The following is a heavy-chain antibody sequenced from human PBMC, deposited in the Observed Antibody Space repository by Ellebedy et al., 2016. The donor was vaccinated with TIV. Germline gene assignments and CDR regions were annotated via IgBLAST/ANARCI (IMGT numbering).Heavy chain of an antibody. Sequence: SETLSLTCNVSGASISSYIWNWIRQSPGKGLEWIGDMAYSGSTNYNPSLKSRVTISVDTSNNQFSLKLSSVTAADTAVYYCARDSSGRIYWGQGTLVTVSS. D-gene: IGHD6-19*01. V-gene: IGHV4-59*12. CDR2: MAYSGST. CDR3: ARDSSGRIY. J-gene: IGHJ4*02. CDR1: GASISSYI.